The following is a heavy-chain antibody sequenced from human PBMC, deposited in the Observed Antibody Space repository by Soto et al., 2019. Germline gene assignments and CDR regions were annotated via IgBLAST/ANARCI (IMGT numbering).Heavy chain of an antibody. CDR3: ARWNSPLGAKNWFDP. Sequence: EVQLVESGGGLVQPGGSLRLSCAASGFTFSSYWMHWVRQAPGKGLVWVARIYNPGSTASYADSVKGRFTISRDNAKNSLYLQMNSLRAEDTAVYYCARWNSPLGAKNWFDPWGQGTLVTVSS. J-gene: IGHJ5*02. CDR2: IYNPGSTA. CDR1: GFTFSSYW. V-gene: IGHV3-74*01. D-gene: IGHD3-16*01.